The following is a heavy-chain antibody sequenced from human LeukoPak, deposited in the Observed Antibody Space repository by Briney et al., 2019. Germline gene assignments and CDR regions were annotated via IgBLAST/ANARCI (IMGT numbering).Heavy chain of an antibody. V-gene: IGHV3-21*01. J-gene: IGHJ4*02. CDR1: GFTFSRYY. CDR3: ARVGDGDSFDY. D-gene: IGHD3-10*01. Sequence: PGGSLRLSCAAAGFTFSRYYMHWVRQAPGKGLVWVSSISSSRSYIHYADSVKGRFTISRDNAKNSLYLQMNSLRAEDTALYYCARVGDGDSFDYWGQGTLVTVSS. CDR2: ISSSRSYI.